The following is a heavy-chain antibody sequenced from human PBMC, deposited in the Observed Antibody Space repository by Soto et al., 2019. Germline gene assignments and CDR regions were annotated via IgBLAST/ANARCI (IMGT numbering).Heavy chain of an antibody. V-gene: IGHV3-30*18. Sequence: PGGSLGLSCAASGFTFSSYGMHWVRQAPGKGLEWVAVISYDGSNKYYADSVKGRFTISRDNSKNTLYLQMNSLRAEDTAVYYCAKVSYRAYYYDSSGPTYGMDVWGQGTTVTVSS. D-gene: IGHD3-22*01. CDR3: AKVSYRAYYYDSSGPTYGMDV. CDR1: GFTFSSYG. CDR2: ISYDGSNK. J-gene: IGHJ6*02.